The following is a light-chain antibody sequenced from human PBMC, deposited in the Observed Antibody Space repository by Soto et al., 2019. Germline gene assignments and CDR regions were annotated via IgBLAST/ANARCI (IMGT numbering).Light chain of an antibody. V-gene: IGLV2-11*01. CDR1: SSDVGGYNY. CDR3: CSYAGSYCYV. Sequence: QSALTQPRSVSGSPGQSVTISCTGTSSDVGGYNYVSWYQQHPGKAPKLMIYDVSKRPSGVPDRFSGSKSGNTASLTISGLQAEDDADYYCCSYAGSYCYVFGTGTKLTVL. J-gene: IGLJ1*01. CDR2: DVS.